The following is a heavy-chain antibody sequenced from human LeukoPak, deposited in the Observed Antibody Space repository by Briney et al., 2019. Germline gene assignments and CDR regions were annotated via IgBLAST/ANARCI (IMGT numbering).Heavy chain of an antibody. D-gene: IGHD5-18*01. J-gene: IGHJ3*02. Sequence: GASVKVSCKASGGTFSSYAISWVRQAPGQGLEWMGRIIPIFGTANYAQKFQGRVTITTDESTSTAYMELSSLRSEDTTVYYCAMEYSYGFCAFDIWGQGTMVTVSS. CDR1: GGTFSSYA. CDR2: IIPIFGTA. V-gene: IGHV1-69*05. CDR3: AMEYSYGFCAFDI.